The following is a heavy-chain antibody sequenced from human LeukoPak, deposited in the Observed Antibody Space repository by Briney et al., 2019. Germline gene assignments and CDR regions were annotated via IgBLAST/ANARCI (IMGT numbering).Heavy chain of an antibody. J-gene: IGHJ5*02. CDR3: ARDRAGAQSWFVLDP. V-gene: IGHV3-66*02. Sequence: GGSLRLSCAASGFTVSNDYMAWVRQAPGRGLEWVSLIYGDGTTFYTDSVKGRFTISRDNFKNTPYLQMSSLRPEEMALYYCARDRAGAQSWFVLDPWGQGTLVTVSS. CDR2: IYGDGTT. CDR1: GFTVSNDY. D-gene: IGHD3-10*01.